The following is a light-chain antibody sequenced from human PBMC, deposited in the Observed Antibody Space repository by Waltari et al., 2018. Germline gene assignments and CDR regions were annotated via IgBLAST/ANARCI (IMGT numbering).Light chain of an antibody. CDR3: LVWDTVSDHPV. J-gene: IGLJ3*02. CDR1: NISGKR. Sequence: YVVTQPPSVSEAPGKTARITGGGINISGKRVHWYQQKAGQAPVLVIHYDSDRPSGIPERFSGSNSGNTATLTISRVDAGDEADYFCLVWDTVSDHPVFGGGTKLTVL. CDR2: YDS. V-gene: IGLV3-21*04.